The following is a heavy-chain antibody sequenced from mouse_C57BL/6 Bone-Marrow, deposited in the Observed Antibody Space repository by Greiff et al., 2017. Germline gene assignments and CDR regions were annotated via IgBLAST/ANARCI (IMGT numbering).Heavy chain of an antibody. J-gene: IGHJ3*01. CDR1: GYTFTSYW. CDR3: AFYYDYDWFAY. D-gene: IGHD2-4*01. V-gene: IGHV1-74*01. Sequence: VQLQQPGAELVKPGASVKVSCKASGYTFTSYWMHWVKQRPGQGLEWIGRIHPSDSDTNYNQKFKGKATLTVDKSSSTAYMQLSSLTSEDSAVYYCAFYYDYDWFAYWGQGTLVTVSA. CDR2: IHPSDSDT.